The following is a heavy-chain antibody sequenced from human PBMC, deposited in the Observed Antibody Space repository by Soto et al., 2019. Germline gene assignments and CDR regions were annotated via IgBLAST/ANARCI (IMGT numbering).Heavy chain of an antibody. Sequence: GGSLRLSCAASGFTFSSYGMHWVRQAPGKGLEWVAVISYDGSNKYYADSVKGRFTISRDNSKNTLYLQMNSLRAEDTAVYYCAKDQGGVYCSGGRCEPVMFDYWGQGTLVTVSS. D-gene: IGHD2-15*01. CDR3: AKDQGGVYCSGGRCEPVMFDY. CDR1: GFTFSSYG. J-gene: IGHJ4*02. V-gene: IGHV3-30*18. CDR2: ISYDGSNK.